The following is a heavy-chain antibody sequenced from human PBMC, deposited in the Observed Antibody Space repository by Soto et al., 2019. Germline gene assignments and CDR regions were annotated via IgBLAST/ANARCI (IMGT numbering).Heavy chain of an antibody. CDR1: GGSISSYY. J-gene: IGHJ6*02. V-gene: IGHV4-59*08. CDR3: GAVGWDPGAYDMDA. Sequence: PSETLSLTCTVSGGSISSYYWSWIRQPPGKGLQYIGYIYCSESTNYNPSLKSRVTISVDTSRNQFSLTLNSMTAAATAVYYCGAVGWDPGAYDMDAWGQETTVTVSS. D-gene: IGHD1-26*01. CDR2: IYCSEST.